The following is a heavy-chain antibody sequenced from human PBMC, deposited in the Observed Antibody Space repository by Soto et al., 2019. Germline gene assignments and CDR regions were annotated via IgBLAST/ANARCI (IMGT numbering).Heavy chain of an antibody. CDR1: GFTFSSYW. Sequence: GSLRLSCAASGFTFSSYWMSWVRQAPGKGLEWVANIKQDGSEKYYVDSVKGRFTISRDNAKNSLYLQMNSLRAEDTAVYYCASCYCSSTSCYEPALDYWGQGTLVTVSS. J-gene: IGHJ4*02. D-gene: IGHD2-2*01. CDR2: IKQDGSEK. CDR3: ASCYCSSTSCYEPALDY. V-gene: IGHV3-7*01.